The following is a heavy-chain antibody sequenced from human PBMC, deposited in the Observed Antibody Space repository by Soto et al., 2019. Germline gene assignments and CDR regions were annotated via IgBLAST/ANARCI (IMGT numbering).Heavy chain of an antibody. V-gene: IGHV3-15*01. CDR2: IKSKTDGGTT. CDR3: ARDNAPEGDIVATEGFDY. CDR1: GFTFSNAW. Sequence: EVQLVESGGGLVKPGGSLRLSCAASGFTFSNAWMSWVRQAPGKGLEWVGRIKSKTDGGTTDYAAPVKGRFTISRDDSKNTLYLQMNSLRAEDTAVYYCARDNAPEGDIVATEGFDYWGQGTLVTVSS. D-gene: IGHD5-12*01. J-gene: IGHJ4*02.